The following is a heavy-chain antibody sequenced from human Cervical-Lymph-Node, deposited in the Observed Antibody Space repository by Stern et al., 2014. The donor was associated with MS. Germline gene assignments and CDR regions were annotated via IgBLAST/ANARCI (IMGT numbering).Heavy chain of an antibody. D-gene: IGHD6-13*01. CDR1: EVTFSSYA. J-gene: IGHJ1*01. CDR3: AKAYSTTWHEYFQH. V-gene: IGHV3-23*04. CDR2: INSGASST. Sequence: EVQLEESGGGLVQPGGSLRLSCAASEVTFSSYAMSWVRQAPGKGLEWVSAINSGASSTYYADSVKGRFTISRDDSKNTLYLQLNSLRAEDTAVYYCAKAYSTTWHEYFQHWGQGTLVTVSS.